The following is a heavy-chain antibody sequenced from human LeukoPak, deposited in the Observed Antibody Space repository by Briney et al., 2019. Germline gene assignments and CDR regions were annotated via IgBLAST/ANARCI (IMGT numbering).Heavy chain of an antibody. J-gene: IGHJ1*01. Sequence: PGGSLRLSCAASGFTFTSYAMSWVRQAPGKGLEWVSAISGSGGSTYYADSVKGRFTISRDSSKNTLYLQMNSLRAEDTAVYYCAKDLPGPQRWLQFRYFQHWGQGTLVTVSS. V-gene: IGHV3-23*01. D-gene: IGHD5-24*01. CDR3: AKDLPGPQRWLQFRYFQH. CDR2: ISGSGGST. CDR1: GFTFTSYA.